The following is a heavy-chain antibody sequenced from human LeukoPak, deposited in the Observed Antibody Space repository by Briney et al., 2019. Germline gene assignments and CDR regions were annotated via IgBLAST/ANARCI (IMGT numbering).Heavy chain of an antibody. V-gene: IGHV3-48*01. CDR1: GFTFSSYS. CDR2: ISSSSSTI. CDR3: ARDMAPYNWNDLDPIASDY. D-gene: IGHD1-1*01. Sequence: PGGSLRLSCAASGFTFSSYSMNWVRQAPGKGLEWVSYISSSSSTIYYADSVKGRFTISRDNAKNSLYLLMNSLRAEDTAVYYCARDMAPYNWNDLDPIASDYWGQGTLVTVSS. J-gene: IGHJ4*02.